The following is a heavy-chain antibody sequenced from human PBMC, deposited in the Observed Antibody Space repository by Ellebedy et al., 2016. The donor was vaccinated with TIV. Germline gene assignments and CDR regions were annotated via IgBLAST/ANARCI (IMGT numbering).Heavy chain of an antibody. V-gene: IGHV4-4*07. CDR2: VSSRGST. CDR1: GGPLSSYY. Sequence: SETLSLTXSVLGGPLSSYYWAWIRQPAGKGLEWIGRVSSRGSTNYNPSLKSRVTMSLDTSKNQFSLKLSSVAAADTAVYYCASGAERPYNYWGQGALVTVSS. J-gene: IGHJ4*02. D-gene: IGHD3-10*01. CDR3: ASGAERPYNY.